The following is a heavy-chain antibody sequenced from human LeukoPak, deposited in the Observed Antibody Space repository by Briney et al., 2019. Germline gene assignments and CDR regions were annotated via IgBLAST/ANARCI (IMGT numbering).Heavy chain of an antibody. CDR3: ARVPRRGYEVNWFDP. V-gene: IGHV1-2*02. Sequence: ASVKVSCRASGYTFTGYYMHWVRQAPGQGLEWMGWINPNSGGTNYAQKFQGRVTMTRDTSISTAYTELSRLRSDDTAVYYCARVPRRGYEVNWFDPWGQGTLVTVSS. CDR1: GYTFTGYY. CDR2: INPNSGGT. D-gene: IGHD5-12*01. J-gene: IGHJ5*02.